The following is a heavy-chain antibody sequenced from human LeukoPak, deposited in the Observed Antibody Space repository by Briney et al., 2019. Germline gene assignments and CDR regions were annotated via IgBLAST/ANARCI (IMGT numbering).Heavy chain of an antibody. CDR2: ISSSGSTI. J-gene: IGHJ3*02. CDR3: ARDSGYSSGWYLAFDI. Sequence: GGSLRLSCAASGFTFSSYEMNWFRQAPGKGLEWVSYISSSGSTIYYADSVKGRFTISRDNAKNSLYLQMNSLRAEDTAVHYCARDSGYSSGWYLAFDIWGQGTMVTVSS. V-gene: IGHV3-48*03. D-gene: IGHD6-19*01. CDR1: GFTFSSYE.